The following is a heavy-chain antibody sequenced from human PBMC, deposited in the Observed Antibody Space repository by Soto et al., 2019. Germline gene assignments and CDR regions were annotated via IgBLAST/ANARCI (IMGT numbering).Heavy chain of an antibody. CDR3: ARETSSGWGSDAFYI. Sequence: SVKVSCKASGGTFSSYAISWVRQAPGQGLEWMGGIIPIFGTANYAQKFQGRVTITADESTSTAYMELSSLRSEDTAVYYCARETSSGWGSDAFYIWGQATMLTVSS. CDR2: IIPIFGTA. V-gene: IGHV1-69*13. D-gene: IGHD6-19*01. CDR1: GGTFSSYA. J-gene: IGHJ3*02.